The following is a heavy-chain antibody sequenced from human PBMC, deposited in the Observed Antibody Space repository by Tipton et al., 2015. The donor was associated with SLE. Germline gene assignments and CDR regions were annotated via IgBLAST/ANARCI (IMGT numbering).Heavy chain of an antibody. CDR3: ARGVPSLYDFRRGSWVGPFHP. Sequence: TLSLTCTVSGGSISSYYWSWIRQPPGKGLEWIASVYYTGDTYYSPSLKSRVTISLDTDNHFSLRLTSVTAADTAVYYCARGVPSLYDFRRGSWVGPFHPWGQGTLVTVSS. CDR2: VYYTGDT. D-gene: IGHD3-3*01. CDR1: GGSISSYY. J-gene: IGHJ5*02. V-gene: IGHV4-59*12.